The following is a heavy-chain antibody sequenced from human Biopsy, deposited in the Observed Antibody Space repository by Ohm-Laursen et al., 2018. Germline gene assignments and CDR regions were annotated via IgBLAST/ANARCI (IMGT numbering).Heavy chain of an antibody. CDR2: TWDDGSHQ. V-gene: IGHV3-33*01. D-gene: IGHD2/OR15-2a*01. CDR3: AREGACADFRFPYYNGTDV. J-gene: IGHJ6*02. CDR1: GFNFSAYG. Sequence: SLRLSCAASGFNFSAYGMHWVRQAPDKGLEWVALTWDDGSHQYYADSVKGRFTISRDSVKNSLYLETNSLTHEDTAVYHCAREGACADFRFPYYNGTDVWGPGTTVIVSS.